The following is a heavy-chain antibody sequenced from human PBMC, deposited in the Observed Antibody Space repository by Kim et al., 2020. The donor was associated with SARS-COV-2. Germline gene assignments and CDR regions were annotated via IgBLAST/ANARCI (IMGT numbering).Heavy chain of an antibody. J-gene: IGHJ6*02. Sequence: SVKVSCKASGGTFSSYAISWVRQAPGQGLEWMGGIIPIFGTANYAQKFQGRVTITADESTSTAYMELSSLRSEDTAVYYCARDLGITMVRGSLRYYYYGMDVWGQGTTVTVSS. CDR2: IIPIFGTA. CDR1: GGTFSSYA. CDR3: ARDLGITMVRGSLRYYYYGMDV. V-gene: IGHV1-69*13. D-gene: IGHD3-10*01.